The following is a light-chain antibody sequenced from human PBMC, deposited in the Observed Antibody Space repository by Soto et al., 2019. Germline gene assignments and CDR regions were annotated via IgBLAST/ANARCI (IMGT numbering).Light chain of an antibody. CDR3: QQYNDWPLT. J-gene: IGKJ1*01. V-gene: IGKV3-15*01. CDR2: GAS. CDR1: QSVDNY. Sequence: ILMTQSPDTLSVSLGQRVTLSCRASQSVDNYLAWYQQRPGQSPRLLIYGASTSATGVPARFSGSGSGTDFTLTISRLQSEDLAVYYCQQYNDWPLTFGPGTKVELK.